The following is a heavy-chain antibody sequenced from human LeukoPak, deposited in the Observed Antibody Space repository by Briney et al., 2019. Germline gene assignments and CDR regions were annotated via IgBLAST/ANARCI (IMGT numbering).Heavy chain of an antibody. CDR1: GFTFSSYE. J-gene: IGHJ4*02. Sequence: GGSLRLSCAASGFTFSSYEMNWVRQAPGKGLEWVSYISSSGGTIYYADSVKGRFTISRDNSKNTLYLQMNSPKVEDTAVYYCAREGTTTSFDYWGQGTLVTVSS. V-gene: IGHV3-48*03. D-gene: IGHD1-26*01. CDR2: ISSSGGTI. CDR3: AREGTTTSFDY.